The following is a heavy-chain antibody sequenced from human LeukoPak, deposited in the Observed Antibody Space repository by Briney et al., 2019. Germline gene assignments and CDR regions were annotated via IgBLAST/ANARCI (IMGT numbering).Heavy chain of an antibody. CDR2: IWYDGSNK. CDR3: ARAYDFWSGYGDY. J-gene: IGHJ4*02. Sequence: GGSLRLSCAASGFTFSSYVMHWVRQAPGKGLEWVAVIWYDGSNKYYADSVKGRFTISRDNSKNTLYLQMNSLRAEDTAVYYCARAYDFWSGYGDYWGQGNLVTVSS. CDR1: GFTFSSYV. D-gene: IGHD3-3*01. V-gene: IGHV3-33*01.